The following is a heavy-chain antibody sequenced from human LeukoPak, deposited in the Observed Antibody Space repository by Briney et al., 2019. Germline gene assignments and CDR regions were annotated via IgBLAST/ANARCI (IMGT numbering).Heavy chain of an antibody. J-gene: IGHJ4*02. D-gene: IGHD4-17*01. CDR1: GFTFSSYW. Sequence: GRSLRLSCAASGFTFSSYWMSWVRQAPGRGLEWVANIKQDGSEKYYVDSVKGRFTISRDNAKDSLYLQINSLRAEDTAMYYCARFPTGFDYWGQGTLVTVSS. V-gene: IGHV3-7*05. CDR3: ARFPTGFDY. CDR2: IKQDGSEK.